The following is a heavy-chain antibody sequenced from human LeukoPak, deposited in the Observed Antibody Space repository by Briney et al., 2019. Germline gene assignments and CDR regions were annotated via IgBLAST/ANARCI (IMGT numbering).Heavy chain of an antibody. Sequence: PSETLSLTCTVSGGSISSYYLSWIRQPPGKGLEWIGYIYYSGSTNYNPSLKSRVIISVDTSKNQLSLKLSSVTAADKAVYYCARDQRYYYGMGVWGEGTTVTVSS. J-gene: IGHJ6*04. CDR3: ARDQRYYYGMGV. CDR2: IYYSGST. CDR1: GGSISSYY. V-gene: IGHV4-59*01.